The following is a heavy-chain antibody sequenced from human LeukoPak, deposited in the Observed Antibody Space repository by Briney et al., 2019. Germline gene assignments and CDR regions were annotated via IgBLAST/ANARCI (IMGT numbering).Heavy chain of an antibody. CDR1: GFTFSSYS. V-gene: IGHV3-21*04. CDR2: ISSSSSYI. D-gene: IGHD7-27*01. J-gene: IGHJ4*02. Sequence: GGSLRLSCAASGFTFSSYSMNWVRQAPGKGLEWVSSISSSSSYIYYADSVKGRFTISRDNAKNTLYLQINSLRAEDTAVYHCAKDLNWGGRWGQGTLVTVSS. CDR3: AKDLNWGGR.